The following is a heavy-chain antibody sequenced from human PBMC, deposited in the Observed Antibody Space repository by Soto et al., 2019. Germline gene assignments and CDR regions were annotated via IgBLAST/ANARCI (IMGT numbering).Heavy chain of an antibody. D-gene: IGHD4-17*01. CDR3: ARADYGVYYRMDV. J-gene: IGHJ6*02. CDR2: ISSSSNFI. CDR1: GFTFNRYS. V-gene: IGHV3-21*06. Sequence: DVQLVESGGGLVRPGGSLRLSCAASGFTFNRYSMNWVRQAPGKGLEWVSSISSSSNFIYYAYSLKGRFTVSRDNARNSLYLQMDSLRSEDTAIYYCARADYGVYYRMDVWGQGTTVTVSS.